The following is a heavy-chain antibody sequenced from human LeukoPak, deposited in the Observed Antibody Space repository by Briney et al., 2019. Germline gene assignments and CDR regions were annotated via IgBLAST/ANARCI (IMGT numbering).Heavy chain of an antibody. D-gene: IGHD3-3*01. V-gene: IGHV4-39*01. J-gene: IGHJ5*02. CDR2: IYYSGTT. Sequence: SETLSLTCTVSGGSISRSSYYWGWIRQPPGKGLEWIGSIYYSGTTYYNPSLKSRVTISVDTSKNQFSLKLTSVTAADTAVYYCAGQYDFWSGSGQKNWFDPWGQGTLVTVSS. CDR3: AGQYDFWSGSGQKNWFDP. CDR1: GGSISRSSYY.